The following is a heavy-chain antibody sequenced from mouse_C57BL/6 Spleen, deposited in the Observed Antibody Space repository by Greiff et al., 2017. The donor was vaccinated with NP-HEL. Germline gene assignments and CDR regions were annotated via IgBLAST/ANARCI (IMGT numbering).Heavy chain of an antibody. Sequence: VQLKESGPGLVKPSQSLSLTCTVTGYSITSGYGWNWIRQFPGNKLEWMGYISYSGSTNYNQSLKSRISITRDTSKNQFFLQLNSVTTEDPATYYCARTARIKYWGQGTTLTVSS. D-gene: IGHD1-2*01. CDR1: GYSITSGYG. CDR2: ISYSGST. J-gene: IGHJ2*01. CDR3: ARTARIKY. V-gene: IGHV3-2*02.